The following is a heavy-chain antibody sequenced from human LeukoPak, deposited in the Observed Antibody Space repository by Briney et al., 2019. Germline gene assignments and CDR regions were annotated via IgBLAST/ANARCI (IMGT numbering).Heavy chain of an antibody. Sequence: GGSLRLSCAASGFTFDDYTMHWVRQAPGKGLEWVSAISGSGGSTYYADSVKGRFTISRDNSKNTLYLQMNSLRAEDTAVYYCAKSVVVTVGPTLYYFDYWGQGTLVTVSS. D-gene: IGHD2-21*02. CDR3: AKSVVVTVGPTLYYFDY. J-gene: IGHJ4*02. CDR2: ISGSGGST. V-gene: IGHV3-23*01. CDR1: GFTFDDYT.